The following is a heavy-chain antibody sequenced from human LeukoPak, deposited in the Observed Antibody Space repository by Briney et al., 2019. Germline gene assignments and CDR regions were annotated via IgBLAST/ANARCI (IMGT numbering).Heavy chain of an antibody. V-gene: IGHV3-53*01. CDR2: IYSGGST. CDR3: ARAPTHYYGSVTDAFDI. Sequence: GGSLRLSCAASGFTVSSNYMSWVRQAPGKGLEWVSVIYSGGSTYYADSVKGRFTISRDNSKNTLYLQMNSLRAEDTAVYYCARAPTHYYGSVTDAFDIWGQGTMVTVSS. CDR1: GFTVSSNY. J-gene: IGHJ3*02. D-gene: IGHD3-10*01.